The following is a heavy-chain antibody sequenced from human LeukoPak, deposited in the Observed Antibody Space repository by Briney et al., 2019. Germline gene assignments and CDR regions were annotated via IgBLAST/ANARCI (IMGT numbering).Heavy chain of an antibody. CDR2: ISAYNGNT. D-gene: IGHD3-10*01. J-gene: IGHJ3*02. CDR3: ATSLWFGELSLSAFDI. CDR1: GYTFTSYG. V-gene: IGHV1-18*01. Sequence: ASVKVSCKASGYTFTSYGISWVRQAPGQGLEWMGWISAYNGNTNYAQKLQGRVTVTTDTSTSTAYMELRSLRSDDTAVYYCATSLWFGELSLSAFDIWGQGTMVTVSS.